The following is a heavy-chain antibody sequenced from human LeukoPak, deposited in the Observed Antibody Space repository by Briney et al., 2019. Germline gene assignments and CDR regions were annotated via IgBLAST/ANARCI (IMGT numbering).Heavy chain of an antibody. CDR3: ERVKTNWYLPDY. V-gene: IGHV4-59*01. J-gene: IGHJ4*02. Sequence: SETLSLTCTLSGVSISSYYCSWIRLPPGKGLEWIGYLSKSGITNYSPSLKSRVTIFGDTSKNQFSLNLSSVTAADTAVYYCERVKTNWYLPDYWGQGTLVTVSS. D-gene: IGHD1-1*01. CDR1: GVSISSYY. CDR2: LSKSGIT.